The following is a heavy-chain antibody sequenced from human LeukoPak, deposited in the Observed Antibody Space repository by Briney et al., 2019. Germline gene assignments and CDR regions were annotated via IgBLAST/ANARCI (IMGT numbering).Heavy chain of an antibody. Sequence: GGSLRLSCAASGFTVSSNYMSWVRQAPGKGLEWVSIIYTGDNTFYADSVKGRFTISRDYSKNTLYLQMNSLRAEDTAVYYCARDLTYYYDSSGYGTDAFDIWGQGTMVTVSS. CDR2: IYTGDNT. V-gene: IGHV3-66*01. J-gene: IGHJ3*02. CDR3: ARDLTYYYDSSGYGTDAFDI. D-gene: IGHD3-22*01. CDR1: GFTVSSNY.